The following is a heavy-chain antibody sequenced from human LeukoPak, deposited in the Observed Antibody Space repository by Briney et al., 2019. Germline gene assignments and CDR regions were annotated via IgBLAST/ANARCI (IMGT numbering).Heavy chain of an antibody. J-gene: IGHJ3*02. V-gene: IGHV4-30-4*08. CDR3: ASGSSSSLFDI. D-gene: IGHD6-6*01. CDR2: IYYSGST. CDR1: GGSISSGDYY. Sequence: SQTLSLTCTVSGGSISSGDYYWSWIRQPPGKGLEWIGYIYYSGSTYYNPSLKSRVTLSVDTSKTQFSLKLSSVTAADTAVYYCASGSSSSLFDIWGQGTMVTVSS.